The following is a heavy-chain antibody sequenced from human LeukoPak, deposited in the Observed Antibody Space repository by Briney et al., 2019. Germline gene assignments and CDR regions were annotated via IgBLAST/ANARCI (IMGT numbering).Heavy chain of an antibody. J-gene: IGHJ5*02. CDR3: ARVGGYSYGFRWFDP. CDR1: GYTFTGYY. Sequence: ASVKVSCKASGYTFTGYYMHWVRQAPGQGLEWMGWINPNSGGTNYAQKFQGRVTMTRDTSISTAYMELSRLRSDDTAVYYCARVGGYSYGFRWFDPWGQGTLVTVSS. V-gene: IGHV1-2*02. D-gene: IGHD5-18*01. CDR2: INPNSGGT.